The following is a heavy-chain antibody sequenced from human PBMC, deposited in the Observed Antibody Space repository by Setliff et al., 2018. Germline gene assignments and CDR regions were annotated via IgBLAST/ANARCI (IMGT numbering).Heavy chain of an antibody. V-gene: IGHV4-59*01. D-gene: IGHD5-18*01. Sequence: PSETLSLTCTVSGGSINNYFWTWIRQPPGKGLEWIGSLYYSGSTNYNPSLQSRVTISTDTSKSQFSLRLSSVAAADTGVYYCASLSRYSYGSLVYWGQGTLVTVSS. J-gene: IGHJ4*02. CDR3: ASLSRYSYGSLVY. CDR1: GGSINNYF. CDR2: LYYSGST.